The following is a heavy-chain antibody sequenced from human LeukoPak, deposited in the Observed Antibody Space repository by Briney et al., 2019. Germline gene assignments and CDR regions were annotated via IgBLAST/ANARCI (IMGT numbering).Heavy chain of an antibody. Sequence: GGSLRLSCAASGFTFSTYGMHWVRQAPGKGLEWVSAISGSGGSTYYADSVKGRFTISRDNSKNTLYLQMNSLRAEDTAVYYCARRRSGVVDYWGQGTLVTVSS. CDR3: ARRRSGVVDY. D-gene: IGHD6-19*01. V-gene: IGHV3-23*01. J-gene: IGHJ4*02. CDR1: GFTFSTYG. CDR2: ISGSGGST.